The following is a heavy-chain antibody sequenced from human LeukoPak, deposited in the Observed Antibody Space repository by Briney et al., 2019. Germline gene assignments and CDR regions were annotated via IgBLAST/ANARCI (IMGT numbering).Heavy chain of an antibody. V-gene: IGHV3-53*01. D-gene: IGHD6-19*01. CDR3: ARGGAAVAGFYFDY. Sequence: GGSLRLSCAASGFTFSSYSMNWVRQAPGKGLEWVSVIYSGGSTYYADSVKGRFTISRDNSKNTLYLQMNSLRAEDTAVYYCARGGAAVAGFYFDYWGQGTLVTVSS. J-gene: IGHJ4*02. CDR1: GFTFSSYS. CDR2: IYSGGST.